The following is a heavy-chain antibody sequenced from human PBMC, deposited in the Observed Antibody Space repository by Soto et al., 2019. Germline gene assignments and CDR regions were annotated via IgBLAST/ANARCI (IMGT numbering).Heavy chain of an antibody. CDR2: ISGSGGST. CDR3: AKDAPVFDGDNDAFDI. J-gene: IGHJ3*02. D-gene: IGHD1-20*01. Sequence: PGGSLRLSCAASGFTFGSYAMSWVRQAPGKGLEWVSAISGSGGSTYYADSVKGRFTISRDNSKNTLYLQMNSLRAEDTAVYYCAKDAPVFDGDNDAFDIWGQGTMVTVSS. V-gene: IGHV3-23*01. CDR1: GFTFGSYA.